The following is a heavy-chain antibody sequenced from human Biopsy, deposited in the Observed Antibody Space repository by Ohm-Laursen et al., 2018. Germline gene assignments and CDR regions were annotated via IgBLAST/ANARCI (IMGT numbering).Heavy chain of an antibody. D-gene: IGHD6-6*01. Sequence: LTCEVSGESFSDYYWSWVRQSPGKGLEWISYISETSSHIYDADSVRGRFTVARDIAKNSLYLQLNSLRVEDTAVYYCARDSSRRAREGGMDVWGQGTTVTVSS. J-gene: IGHJ6*02. CDR3: ARDSSRRAREGGMDV. CDR2: ISETSSHI. V-gene: IGHV3-11*06. CDR1: GESFSDYY.